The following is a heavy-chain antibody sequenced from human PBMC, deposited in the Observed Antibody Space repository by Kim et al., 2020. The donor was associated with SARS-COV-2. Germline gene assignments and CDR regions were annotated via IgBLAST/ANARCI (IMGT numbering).Heavy chain of an antibody. J-gene: IGHJ4*01. CDR3: ARDPAVD. Sequence: GGSLRLSCAASGFTFDDFGIHWVRQVPGKGLEWVSFISADGGGTDYADSVKGRFTVSRDNSKDSLSLQMNSLRIEDTAVYYCARDPAVD. CDR2: ISADGGGT. CDR1: GFTFDDFG. V-gene: IGHV3-43*02.